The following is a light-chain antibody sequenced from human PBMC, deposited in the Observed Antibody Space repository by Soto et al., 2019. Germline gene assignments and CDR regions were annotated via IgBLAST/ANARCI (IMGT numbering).Light chain of an antibody. V-gene: IGLV2-14*03. Sequence: QSALTQPASVSGSPGQSISISCTGTSSDVGAYNYISWYQQHPGKAPKLIIYDVSNRPSGVSSRFSGSKSGNTASLTISVLQAEDGADYYCSAYTITSPYVFGTGTKVTVL. J-gene: IGLJ1*01. CDR1: SSDVGAYNY. CDR2: DVS. CDR3: SAYTITSPYV.